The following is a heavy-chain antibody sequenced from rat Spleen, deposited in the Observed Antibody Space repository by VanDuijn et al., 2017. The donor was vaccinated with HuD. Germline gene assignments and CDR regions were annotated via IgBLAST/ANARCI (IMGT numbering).Heavy chain of an antibody. CDR1: GFTFSNYD. V-gene: IGHV5-20*01. Sequence: EVQLVESGGGLVQPGRSMKLSCAASGFTFSNYDMAWVRQAPTKGLEWVASITYDVTSTYYRDFVKGRFTISRDNAKSTLYLQMDSLRSEDTATYYCTTAGFTTGYYYAGGFDHWGQGVMVTVSS. D-gene: IGHD1-6*01. CDR2: ITYDVTST. CDR3: TTAGFTTGYYYAGGFDH. J-gene: IGHJ2*01.